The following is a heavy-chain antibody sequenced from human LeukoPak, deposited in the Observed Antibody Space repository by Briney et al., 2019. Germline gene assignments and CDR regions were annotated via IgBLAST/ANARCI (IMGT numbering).Heavy chain of an antibody. CDR1: GGSISSDY. Sequence: SETLSLTCTVSGGSISSDYWSWIRQPPGKGLEWIGYIYYRGSTNYNPSLKSRVTISVDTSKNQFSLKLSSVTAADTAVYYCARDSPRRGMDVWGQGTTVTVSS. CDR2: IYYRGST. D-gene: IGHD5-24*01. J-gene: IGHJ6*02. CDR3: ARDSPRRGMDV. V-gene: IGHV4-59*01.